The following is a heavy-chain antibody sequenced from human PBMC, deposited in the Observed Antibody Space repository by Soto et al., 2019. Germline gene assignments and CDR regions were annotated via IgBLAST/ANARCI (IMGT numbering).Heavy chain of an antibody. CDR1: GYSFTGYG. Sequence: QVQLVQSGAEVKKPGASVNISCKASGYSFTGYGISWVRQAPGQGLEWMGWISGYNGHIDYAQKFQGRVSMTTDTFTNTAYMEMRSLRSDDTAKYYCARVLQCSTPDYWGQGSLVTVSS. CDR3: ARVLQCSTPDY. D-gene: IGHD6-19*01. CDR2: ISGYNGHI. V-gene: IGHV1-18*01. J-gene: IGHJ4*02.